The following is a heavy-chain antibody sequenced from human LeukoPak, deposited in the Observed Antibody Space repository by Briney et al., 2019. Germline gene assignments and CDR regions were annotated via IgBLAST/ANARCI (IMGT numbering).Heavy chain of an antibody. CDR1: GFTFSSYA. CDR2: ISGSGGST. Sequence: PGGSPRLSCAASGFTFSSYALNWVRQAPGKGLEWVAAISGSGGSTYYADSVRGRFTISRDNSKNTLYLQMNSLRAEDTAVYYCAREGYYGSAALYSWGHGTLVTVSS. V-gene: IGHV3-23*01. CDR3: AREGYYGSAALYS. D-gene: IGHD3-10*01. J-gene: IGHJ5*01.